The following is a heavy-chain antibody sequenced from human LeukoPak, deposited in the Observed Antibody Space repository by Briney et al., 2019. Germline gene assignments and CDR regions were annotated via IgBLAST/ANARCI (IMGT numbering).Heavy chain of an antibody. Sequence: PSETLSLTCTVSGGSISSGGYYWSWIRQHPGKGLEWIGYIYYSGSTYYNPSLKSRVTISVDTSKNQFSLKLSSVTAADTAVYYCARGDDSSGPDAFDIWGQGTMVTVSS. V-gene: IGHV4-31*03. CDR2: IYYSGST. D-gene: IGHD3-22*01. CDR1: GGSISSGGYY. CDR3: ARGDDSSGPDAFDI. J-gene: IGHJ3*02.